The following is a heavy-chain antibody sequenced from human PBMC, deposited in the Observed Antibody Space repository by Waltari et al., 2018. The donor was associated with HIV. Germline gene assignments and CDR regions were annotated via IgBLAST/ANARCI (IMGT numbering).Heavy chain of an antibody. V-gene: IGHV4-34*01. J-gene: IGHJ5*02. CDR1: GGSFSGSY. CDR2: INHSGST. CDR3: ARGGIAARVRYQNWFDP. Sequence: QVQLQLWGAGLLKPSETLSLTCAVYGGSFSGSYWSWIRQPPGKGLEWIGEINHSGSTNYNPSLKSRVTISVDTSKNQFSLKLSSVTAADTAMYYCARGGIAARVRYQNWFDPWGQGTLVTVSS. D-gene: IGHD6-6*01.